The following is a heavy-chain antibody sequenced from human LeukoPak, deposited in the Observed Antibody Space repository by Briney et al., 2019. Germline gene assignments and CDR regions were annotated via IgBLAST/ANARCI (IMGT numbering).Heavy chain of an antibody. CDR1: GYTFTGYY. CDR2: MNPNSGNT. J-gene: IGHJ4*02. D-gene: IGHD5-18*01. CDR3: ARGLGRAAMVTRGGVRFDY. Sequence: ASVKVSCKASGYTFTGYYMHWVRQATGQGLEWMGWMNPNSGNTGSAQKFQGRVTMTRNTSISTAYMELSSLTSEDTAVYYCARGLGRAAMVTRGGVRFDYWGQGTLVTVSS. V-gene: IGHV1-8*02.